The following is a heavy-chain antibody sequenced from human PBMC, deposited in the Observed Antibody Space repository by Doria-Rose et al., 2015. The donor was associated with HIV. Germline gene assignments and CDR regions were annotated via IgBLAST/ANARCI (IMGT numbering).Heavy chain of an antibody. Sequence: QESGPVLVKPTETLTLTCTVSGVSLSSPGMGVGWIRQPPGKAREWLSHNFSDDERSYNTSLKSRLTISRGTSKSQVVLTMTDMDPVDTATYYCARIKSSRWYHKYYFDFWGQGTLVIVSA. V-gene: IGHV2-26*01. CDR2: NFSDDER. CDR3: ARIKSSRWYHKYYFDF. CDR1: GVSLSSPGMG. J-gene: IGHJ4*02. D-gene: IGHD6-13*01.